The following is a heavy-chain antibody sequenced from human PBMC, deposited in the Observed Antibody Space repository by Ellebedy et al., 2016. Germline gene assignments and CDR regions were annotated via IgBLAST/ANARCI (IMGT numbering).Heavy chain of an antibody. CDR3: ARDLTTDYYGSGSYWADAFDI. CDR2: INPDSGNT. J-gene: IGHJ3*02. V-gene: IGHV1-8*01. Sequence: ASVKVSCXASGYPFTSYDINWVRQATGQGLEWMGWINPDSGNTGYAQKFQGRVTMTKDTSARTAYMELRSLRSDDTAVYYCARDLTTDYYGSGSYWADAFDIWGQGTMVTVSS. CDR1: GYPFTSYD. D-gene: IGHD3-10*01.